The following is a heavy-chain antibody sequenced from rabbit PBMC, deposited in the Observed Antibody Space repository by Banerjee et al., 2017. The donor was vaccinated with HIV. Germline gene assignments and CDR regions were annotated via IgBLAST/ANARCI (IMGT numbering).Heavy chain of an antibody. CDR1: GLSFSSSYY. CDR2: IYAGSSGST. CDR3: ARGGYGGDSGATGL. V-gene: IGHV1S40*01. J-gene: IGHJ4*01. Sequence: QSLEESGGDLVKPEGSLTLTCTASGLSFSSSYYMSWVRQAPGKGQEWIGTIYAGSSGSTWYSTWAKGLFTISKTASTTVTLQMTSLTAADTATYFCARGGYGGDSGATGLWGPGPLVTVS. D-gene: IGHD4-2*01.